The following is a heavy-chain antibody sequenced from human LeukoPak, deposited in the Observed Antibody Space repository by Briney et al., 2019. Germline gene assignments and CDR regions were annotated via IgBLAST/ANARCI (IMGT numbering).Heavy chain of an antibody. D-gene: IGHD5-18*01. CDR3: ARDRLGHSYGLPDY. CDR2: IWYDGSNK. CDR1: GFTFSSYG. V-gene: IGHV3-33*01. J-gene: IGHJ4*02. Sequence: GRSLRLSCAASGFTFSSYGMHWVRQAPGKGLEWVAVIWYDGSNKYYADSVKGRFTISRDNSKNTLYLQMNSLRAEDTAVYYCARDRLGHSYGLPDYWGQGTLVTVSS.